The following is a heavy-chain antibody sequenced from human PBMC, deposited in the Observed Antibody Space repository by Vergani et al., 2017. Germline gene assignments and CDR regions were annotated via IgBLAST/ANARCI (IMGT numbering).Heavy chain of an antibody. D-gene: IGHD5-18*01. CDR2: ISSSSSYT. CDR1: GFTFSDYY. J-gene: IGHJ6*02. CDR3: ARDQGTAMVLDYYYGMDV. Sequence: QVQLVESGGGLVKPGGSLRLSCAASGFTFSDYYMSWIRQAPGKGLEWVSYISSSSSYTNYADSVKGRFTISRDNAKNSLYLQMNSLRAEDTAVYYCARDQGTAMVLDYYYGMDVWGQGTTVTVSS. V-gene: IGHV3-11*05.